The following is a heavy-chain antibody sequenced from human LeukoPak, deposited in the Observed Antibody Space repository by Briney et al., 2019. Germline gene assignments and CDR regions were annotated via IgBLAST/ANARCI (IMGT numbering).Heavy chain of an antibody. CDR1: GGSISSYY. D-gene: IGHD3-10*01. CDR3: APGSKLFDY. Sequence: SGTLSLTCTVSGGSISSYYWSWIRQPPGKGLEWIGYIYYSGSTNYNPSLKSRVTISVDTSKNQFSLQLTSVTAADTAVYYCAPGSKLFDYWGQGALVTVSS. J-gene: IGHJ4*02. CDR2: IYYSGST. V-gene: IGHV4-59*01.